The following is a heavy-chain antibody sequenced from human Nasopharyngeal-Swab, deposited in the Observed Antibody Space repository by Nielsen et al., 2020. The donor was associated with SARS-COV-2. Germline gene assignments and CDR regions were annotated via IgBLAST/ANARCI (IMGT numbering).Heavy chain of an antibody. D-gene: IGHD4-17*01. CDR2: INQDGSKK. CDR1: GFIFRTYW. CDR3: ARDQGTTLTSYGFDL. J-gene: IGHJ3*01. V-gene: IGHV3-7*01. Sequence: GGSLRLSCAASGFIFRTYWMTWVRHTPGKGLEWVANINQDGSKKYYVDSAKGRFPISRDDAKNSLYLQMNSLRAEDTAVYYCARDQGTTLTSYGFDLWGLGTMVTVSS.